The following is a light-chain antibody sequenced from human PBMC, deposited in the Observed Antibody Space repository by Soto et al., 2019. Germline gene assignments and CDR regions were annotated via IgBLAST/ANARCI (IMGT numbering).Light chain of an antibody. CDR3: QQYRSSGT. CDR1: QSVSRTS. Sequence: EIVLTQSPGTLSLSRGERTTLSCRASQSVSRTSLSWYQQKPGQAPRLLISGASSRATGIPDRFSGSGSGADFTLTISRLEPEDCAVYYCQQYRSSGTFGKGTKGDI. V-gene: IGKV3-20*01. CDR2: GAS. J-gene: IGKJ1*01.